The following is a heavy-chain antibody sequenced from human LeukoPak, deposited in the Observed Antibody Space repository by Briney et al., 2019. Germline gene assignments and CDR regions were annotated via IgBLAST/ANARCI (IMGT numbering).Heavy chain of an antibody. CDR3: ATRSWLDY. J-gene: IGHJ4*02. CDR2: INTKSGDT. Sequence: ASVKVSCKASGYTFTDYYIHWVRQAHGQGPEFMGWINTKSGDTNYAQKFQGRVTMTRDTSISTAYMEVSRLRSDDTAVYYCATRSWLDYWGQGTLVTVSS. D-gene: IGHD6-13*01. V-gene: IGHV1-2*02. CDR1: GYTFTDYY.